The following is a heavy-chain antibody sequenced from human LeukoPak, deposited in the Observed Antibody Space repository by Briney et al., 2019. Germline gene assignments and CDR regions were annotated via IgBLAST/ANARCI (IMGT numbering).Heavy chain of an antibody. CDR3: ASGSYYFDY. V-gene: IGHV4-59*08. CDR2: IYYSGST. J-gene: IGHJ4*02. D-gene: IGHD1-26*01. CDR1: GGSIRSYY. Sequence: SETLSLTCTVSGGSIRSYYWSWIRQPPGKGLEWIGYIYYSGSTKYNPSLKSRATISVDTSKNQFSLKLNSVTAADTAVYYCASGSYYFDYWGRGTLVTVSS.